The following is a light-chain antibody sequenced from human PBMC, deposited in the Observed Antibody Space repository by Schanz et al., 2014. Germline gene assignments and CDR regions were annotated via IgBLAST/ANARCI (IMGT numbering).Light chain of an antibody. V-gene: IGLV2-11*01. CDR1: SSDVGGYNF. CDR2: DVN. Sequence: QSALTQPRSVSGSPGQSVTISCTGTSSDVGGYNFVSWYQQHPGKAPKLLIYDVNNRPSGVPDRFSGSKSGYTASLTISGLQAEDEADYYCCSYAGTFWVFGGGTKLTVL. CDR3: CSYAGTFWV. J-gene: IGLJ3*02.